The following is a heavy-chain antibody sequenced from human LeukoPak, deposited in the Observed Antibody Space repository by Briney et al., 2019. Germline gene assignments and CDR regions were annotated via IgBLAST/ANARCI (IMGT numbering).Heavy chain of an antibody. V-gene: IGHV4-59*01. D-gene: IGHD2-21*01. CDR3: AREFRHGGVDY. CDR1: GGSISSYY. Sequence: TSETLSLTCTVSGGSISSYYWSWIRQPPGKGLEWIGYIYYSGSTNYNPSLKSRVTISVDTSKNQFSLKLSSVTAADTAVYYCAREFRHGGVDYWGQGTLVTVSS. CDR2: IYYSGST. J-gene: IGHJ4*02.